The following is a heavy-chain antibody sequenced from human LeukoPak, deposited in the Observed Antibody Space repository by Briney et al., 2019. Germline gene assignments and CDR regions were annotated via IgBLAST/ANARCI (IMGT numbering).Heavy chain of an antibody. Sequence: SETLSLTCTVSGGSISSYYWSWIRQPPGKGLEWIGYIYTSGSTNYNPSLKSRVTISVDTSKNQFPLKLSSVTAADTAVYYCARHDWEEGYFDYWGQGTLVTVSS. CDR2: IYTSGST. V-gene: IGHV4-4*09. J-gene: IGHJ4*02. CDR1: GGSISSYY. D-gene: IGHD1-26*01. CDR3: ARHDWEEGYFDY.